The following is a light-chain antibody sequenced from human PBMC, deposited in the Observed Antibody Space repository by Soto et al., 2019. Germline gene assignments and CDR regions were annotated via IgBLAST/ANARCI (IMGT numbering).Light chain of an antibody. CDR3: QQYGGSPFT. Sequence: EIVLTQSPGTLSLSPGERATLSCRASQSVSSSYLAWYQQKPGQAPRLLIYGASTRATGSPDRFSGGGSGTDFTLTISRLEPEDFAVSYCQQYGGSPFTFGPGSKVDIK. V-gene: IGKV3-20*01. J-gene: IGKJ3*01. CDR2: GAS. CDR1: QSVSSSY.